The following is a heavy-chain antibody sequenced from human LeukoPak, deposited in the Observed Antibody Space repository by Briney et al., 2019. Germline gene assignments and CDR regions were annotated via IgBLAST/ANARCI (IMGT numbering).Heavy chain of an antibody. CDR2: ISWNSGSI. V-gene: IGHV3-9*03. CDR1: GFTFDDYA. D-gene: IGHD3-22*01. J-gene: IGHJ4*02. CDR3: AKSNRGYYDNFDY. Sequence: GRSLRLSCAASGFTFDDYAMHWVRQAPGKGLDWVSGISWNSGSIGYADSVKGRFTISRDNAKNSLYLQMNSLRAEDMALYYCAKSNRGYYDNFDYWGQGTLVTVSS.